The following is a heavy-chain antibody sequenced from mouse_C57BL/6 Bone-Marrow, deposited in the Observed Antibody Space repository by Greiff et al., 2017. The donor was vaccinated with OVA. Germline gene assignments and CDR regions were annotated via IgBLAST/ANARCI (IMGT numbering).Heavy chain of an antibody. D-gene: IGHD3-2*02. CDR3: ARSQLRPLAY. CDR1: GYAFSSSW. Sequence: VQLQQSGPELVKPGASVKISCKASGYAFSSSWMNWVKQRPGKGLEWIGRIYPGDGDTNYNGKFKGKATLTADKSSSTAYMQLSSLTSEDSAVYFCARSQLRPLAYWGQGTLVTVSA. J-gene: IGHJ3*01. V-gene: IGHV1-82*01. CDR2: IYPGDGDT.